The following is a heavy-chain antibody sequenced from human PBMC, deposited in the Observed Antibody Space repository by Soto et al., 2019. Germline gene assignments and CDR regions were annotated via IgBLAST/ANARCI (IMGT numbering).Heavy chain of an antibody. CDR3: ARWVSQGSVVVVIRHYFDY. D-gene: IGHD3-22*01. CDR1: GDSISSSTYY. J-gene: IGHJ4*02. V-gene: IGHV4-39*01. CDR2: IYYSGST. Sequence: SETLSLTCTVSGDSISSSTYYWGWIRQPPRKGLEWIGSIYYSGSTYYNPSLKSRVTISVDTSKNQFSLKLSSVTAADTAVYYCARWVSQGSVVVVIRHYFDYWGQGTLVTSPQ.